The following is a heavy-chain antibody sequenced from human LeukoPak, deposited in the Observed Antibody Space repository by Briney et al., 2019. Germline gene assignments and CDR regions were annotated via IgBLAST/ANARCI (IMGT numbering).Heavy chain of an antibody. V-gene: IGHV3-11*04. CDR2: ISSSGSTI. J-gene: IGHJ4*02. Sequence: PGGSLRLSCAASGFTFSDYYMSWIRQAPGKGLEWVSYISSSGSTIYYADSVKGRFTISRDNAKNSLYLQMNSLRAEDTAGYYCARAPSYYYDSSGYCRYWGQGTLVTVSS. D-gene: IGHD3-22*01. CDR3: ARAPSYYYDSSGYCRY. CDR1: GFTFSDYY.